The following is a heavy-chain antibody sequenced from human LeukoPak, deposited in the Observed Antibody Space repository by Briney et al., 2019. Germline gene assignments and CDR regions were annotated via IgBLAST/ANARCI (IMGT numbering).Heavy chain of an antibody. CDR3: ARDPLPGGSGSFPLYYYYYGMDV. V-gene: IGHV1-2*02. Sequence: ASVKVSCTASGYTFTGYYMHWVRQAPGQGLEWMGWINPNSGGTNYAQKFQGRVTMTRDTSISTAYMELSRLRSDDTAVYYCARDPLPGGSGSFPLYYYYYGMDVWGQGTTVTVSS. J-gene: IGHJ6*02. D-gene: IGHD3-10*01. CDR2: INPNSGGT. CDR1: GYTFTGYY.